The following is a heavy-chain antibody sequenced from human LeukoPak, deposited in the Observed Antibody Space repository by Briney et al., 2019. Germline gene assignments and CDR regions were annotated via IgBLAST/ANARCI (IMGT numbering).Heavy chain of an antibody. D-gene: IGHD2-15*01. CDR1: GFIFSDYE. V-gene: IGHV3-48*03. CDR2: ISSSGKKI. J-gene: IGHJ4*02. CDR3: ARGPRDPTEYCSRGTCSPTYEV. Sequence: QPGGSLRLSCAASGFIFSDYEMKWVRQAPGKGLEWVSYISSSGKKIYYAYSVKGRFTISRDNAKNSLYLQMNSLRADDTAIYYCARGPRDPTEYCSRGTCSPTYEVWGQGTLVTVSS.